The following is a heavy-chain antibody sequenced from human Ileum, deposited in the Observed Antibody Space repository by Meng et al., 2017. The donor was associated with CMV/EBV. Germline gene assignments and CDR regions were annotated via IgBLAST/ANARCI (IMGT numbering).Heavy chain of an antibody. J-gene: IGHJ4*02. Sequence: QLLLRDAGPVQVNASETMSLNCSGSRGTIKNNIYYWGWIRQSPGKGLEWIVSNYYTGRTYYNPSLKSRVIISMDMSKNQFSLKLSSVTAADTAVYYCARVWGIAVRPLDYWGQGTLVTVSS. V-gene: IGHV4-39*07. CDR3: ARVWGIAVRPLDY. CDR1: RGTIKNNIYY. CDR2: NYYTGRT. D-gene: IGHD6-6*01.